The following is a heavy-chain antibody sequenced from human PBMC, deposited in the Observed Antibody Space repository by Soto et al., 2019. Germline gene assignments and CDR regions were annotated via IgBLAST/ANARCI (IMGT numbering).Heavy chain of an antibody. CDR3: ARWLDYGDLFYAMDV. D-gene: IGHD4-17*01. J-gene: IGHJ6*02. V-gene: IGHV1-69*13. CDR2: IIPMFGTA. Sequence: SVKVSCKASGVTFSSYAISWVRQAPGQGLEWMGGIIPMFGTANYAQRLQGRVTITADESTRTGYMELSSLRSEDTAVYYCARWLDYGDLFYAMDVWGQGTTVTVSS. CDR1: GVTFSSYA.